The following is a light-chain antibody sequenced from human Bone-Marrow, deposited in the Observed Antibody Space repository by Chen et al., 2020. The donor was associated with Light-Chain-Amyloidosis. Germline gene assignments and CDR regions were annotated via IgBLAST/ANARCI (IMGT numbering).Light chain of an antibody. CDR2: DYS. V-gene: IGLV3-21*02. Sequence: SYVLTQPSSVSVAPGQTATIACGGNNIGSTSVHWYQQTPGQAPLLVVYDYSDRPSGIPERLSGSNSGNTATRTISRVEAGDEAEYYCQVWDRSSDRPVFGGGTKLTVL. CDR1: NIGSTS. J-gene: IGLJ3*02. CDR3: QVWDRSSDRPV.